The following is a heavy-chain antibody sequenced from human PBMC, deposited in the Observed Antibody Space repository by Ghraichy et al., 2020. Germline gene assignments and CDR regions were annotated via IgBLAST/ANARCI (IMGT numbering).Heavy chain of an antibody. D-gene: IGHD5-12*01. CDR3: ARATKKNFDY. J-gene: IGHJ4*02. Sequence: GESLNISCAASGFTFRSYGMHWVRQAPAKGLEWVAVISNDGSYKNYVESVKGRLTISRDNSKNTVYLQMNSLRGEDTAVYYCARATKKNFDYWGQGTLVTVSP. CDR2: ISNDGSYK. CDR1: GFTFRSYG. V-gene: IGHV3-30*03.